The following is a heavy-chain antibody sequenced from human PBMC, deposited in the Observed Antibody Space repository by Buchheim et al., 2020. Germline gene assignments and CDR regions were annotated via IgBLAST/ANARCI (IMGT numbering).Heavy chain of an antibody. CDR1: GGSFSGYY. V-gene: IGHV4-34*01. Sequence: QVQLQQWGAGLLKPSETLSLTCAVYGGSFSGYYWSWIRQPPGKGLEWIGEINHSGSTNYNPSLKSRVTISVDTSKNQFSLKLSSVTAADTAVYYCARHAPYYYDSSGYYSRYIDYWGQGTL. CDR3: ARHAPYYYDSSGYYSRYIDY. CDR2: INHSGST. J-gene: IGHJ4*02. D-gene: IGHD3-22*01.